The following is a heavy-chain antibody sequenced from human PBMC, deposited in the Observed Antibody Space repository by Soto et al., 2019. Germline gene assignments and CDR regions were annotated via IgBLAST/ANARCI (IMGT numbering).Heavy chain of an antibody. CDR2: INQDGSEK. D-gene: IGHD6-13*01. V-gene: IGHV3-7*02. J-gene: IGHJ4*02. CDR1: GFTFNSYW. Sequence: EVQLVESGGGLVQPGGSLRLSCAASGFTFNSYWMSWVRQAPGKGLEWVANINQDGSEKYYVDSVKGRFTISRDNAKTSLYLQMNSLRAEDTAVYYCATPTGYTYAYWGQGTLVTVSS. CDR3: ATPTGYTYAY.